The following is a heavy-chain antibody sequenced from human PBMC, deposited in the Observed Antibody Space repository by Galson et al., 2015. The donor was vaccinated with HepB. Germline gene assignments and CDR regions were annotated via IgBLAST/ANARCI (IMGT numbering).Heavy chain of an antibody. CDR2: IYSGGAT. CDR3: ASPFCTGGNCYPLWY. CDR1: GFTVSNTY. D-gene: IGHD2-15*01. J-gene: IGHJ4*02. V-gene: IGHV3-53*01. Sequence: SLRLSCAASGFTVSNTYMHWVCQAPGKGLEWVSVIYSGGATYYAASVKGRFTISRDNSKNTLYLHVNNLRAEDTAVYYCASPFCTGGNCYPLWYWGQGTLVTVSS.